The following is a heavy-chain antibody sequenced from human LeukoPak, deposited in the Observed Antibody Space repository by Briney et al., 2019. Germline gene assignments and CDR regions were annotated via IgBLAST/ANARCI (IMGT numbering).Heavy chain of an antibody. Sequence: GGSLRLSCAASGFTFSSYSMNWVRQAPGKGLEWASSISSSSGYIYYADSVKGRFTISRDNAKNSLYLQMNSLRAEDTAVYYCAGGRIGAFDIWGQGTMVTVSS. J-gene: IGHJ3*02. CDR2: ISSSSGYI. CDR1: GFTFSSYS. V-gene: IGHV3-21*01. CDR3: AGGRIGAFDI. D-gene: IGHD2-15*01.